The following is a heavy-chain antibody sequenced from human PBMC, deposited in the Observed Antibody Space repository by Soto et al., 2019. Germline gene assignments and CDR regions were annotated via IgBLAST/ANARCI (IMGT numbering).Heavy chain of an antibody. J-gene: IGHJ4*02. D-gene: IGHD5-18*01. CDR2: ISGSGGST. CDR3: AKARYGYSYGSFDH. Sequence: GGSLRLSCAASGFTFSSYAMSWVRQAPGKGLEWVSGISGSGGSTYYVDSVKGRFTISRDNSKNTLNLQMNSLRAEDTAVYYCAKARYGYSYGSFDHWGQGTLVTVSS. V-gene: IGHV3-23*01. CDR1: GFTFSSYA.